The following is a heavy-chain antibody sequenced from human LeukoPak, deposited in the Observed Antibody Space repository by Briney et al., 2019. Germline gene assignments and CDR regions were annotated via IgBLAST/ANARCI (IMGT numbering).Heavy chain of an antibody. V-gene: IGHV1-46*01. Sequence: ASVRVSYRASGYTFTIYYMHWVRQAPGQGLEWMGIINPSGGSTSYAQKFQGRVTMTRATSTSTVYMELSSLRSEDTAVYYCARERPTTVTDQFDYWGQGTLVTVSS. J-gene: IGHJ4*02. CDR2: INPSGGST. CDR3: ARERPTTVTDQFDY. D-gene: IGHD4-17*01. CDR1: GYTFTIYY.